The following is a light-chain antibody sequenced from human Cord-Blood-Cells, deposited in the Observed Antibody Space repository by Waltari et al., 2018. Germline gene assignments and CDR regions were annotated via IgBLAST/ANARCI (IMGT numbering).Light chain of an antibody. CDR1: SRDVGGYNY. V-gene: IGLV2-14*03. Sequence: QSALTQPASVSGSPGQSITIPCTGTSRDVGGYNYVSGYQQHPAKAPKLIIYDVSKRPSGVCNRFSCSKSGNTASLTISGLQAEDEADYYCSSYTSSSTLVFGGGTKLTVL. CDR3: SSYTSSSTLV. CDR2: DVS. J-gene: IGLJ3*02.